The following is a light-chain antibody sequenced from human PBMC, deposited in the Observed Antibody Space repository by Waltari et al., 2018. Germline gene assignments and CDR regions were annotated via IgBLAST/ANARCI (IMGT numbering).Light chain of an antibody. CDR3: QQYGSVPYT. CDR2: GTS. Sequence: EIVLTQSPGNLSLSPGERATLPCRSSETVGSSYLAWFQQRPGLPPRLLIYGTSTRATGIPDRFSGSGSGTDFTLTISRLEPEDSATFYCQQYGSVPYTFGQGTKLESK. J-gene: IGKJ2*01. CDR1: ETVGSSY. V-gene: IGKV3-20*01.